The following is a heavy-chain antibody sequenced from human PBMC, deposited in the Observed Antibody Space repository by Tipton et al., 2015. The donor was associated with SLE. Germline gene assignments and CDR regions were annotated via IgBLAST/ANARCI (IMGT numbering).Heavy chain of an antibody. J-gene: IGHJ3*02. D-gene: IGHD5-18*01. Sequence: TLSLTCTVSGASIGSINYYWGWIRQPPGKGLEWIGSIYYSGHTYYNPSLKSRITISVDTSKNQFSLRLSSVTAADTAVHYCARGRSYGYRDAFDIWGHGTVVSVSS. CDR1: GASIGSINYY. CDR2: IYYSGHT. V-gene: IGHV4-39*07. CDR3: ARGRSYGYRDAFDI.